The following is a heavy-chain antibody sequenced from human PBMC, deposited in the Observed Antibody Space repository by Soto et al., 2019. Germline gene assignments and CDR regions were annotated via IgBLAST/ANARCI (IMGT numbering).Heavy chain of an antibody. Sequence: ASVKVSCKASGYTFTGYYMHWVRQAPGQGLEWMGWINPNSGGTTHYANSVKGRFTISRDTSKNMLYLQMNSLRAEDTAIYYCAKDSHWAIISPTHDHWGHGTLVTVSS. CDR3: AKDSHWAIISPTHDH. J-gene: IGHJ4*01. CDR2: INPNSGGTT. D-gene: IGHD2-2*01. V-gene: IGHV1-2*02. CDR1: GYTFTGYY.